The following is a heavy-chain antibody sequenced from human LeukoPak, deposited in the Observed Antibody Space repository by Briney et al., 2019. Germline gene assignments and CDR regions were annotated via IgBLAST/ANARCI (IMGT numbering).Heavy chain of an antibody. CDR2: INQDGSEK. D-gene: IGHD1-26*01. J-gene: IGHJ4*02. Sequence: GGSLRLSCAASGFTFSSYWMSWVRQAPGKGLEWVANINQDGSEKYYVDSVKGRFTISRDNAKNSLYLQMNSLRAEDTAVYYCARPTYSGSYYWFDYWGQGTLVTVSS. CDR1: GFTFSSYW. V-gene: IGHV3-7*02. CDR3: ARPTYSGSYYWFDY.